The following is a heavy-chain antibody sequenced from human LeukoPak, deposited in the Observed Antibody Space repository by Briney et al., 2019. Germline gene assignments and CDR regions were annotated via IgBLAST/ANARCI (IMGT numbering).Heavy chain of an antibody. CDR2: INPSGGGT. J-gene: IGHJ4*02. Sequence: GASVKVSCKASGYTFTSYYIHWVRQAPGQGLEWMGIINPSGGGTSYAQRFQGRVTMTRDTSTSTVYMELSGLRSEDTAVYYCARGPDYYDSSGYLYYFDYWGQGTLVTVSS. CDR3: ARGPDYYDSSGYLYYFDY. V-gene: IGHV1-46*01. CDR1: GYTFTSYY. D-gene: IGHD3-22*01.